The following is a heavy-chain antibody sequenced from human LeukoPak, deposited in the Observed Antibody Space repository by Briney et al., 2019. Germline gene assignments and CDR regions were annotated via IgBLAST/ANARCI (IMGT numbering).Heavy chain of an antibody. CDR2: IIPIFGTA. J-gene: IGHJ5*02. Sequence: SVKVSCKASGYTFTDYYMHWVRQAPGQGLEWMGGIIPIFGTANYAQKFQGRVTITTDESTSTAYMELSSLRSEDTAVYYCASYVSGRYFDWFPWGQGTLVTVSS. CDR3: ASYVSGRYFDWFP. CDR1: GYTFTDYY. V-gene: IGHV1-69*05. D-gene: IGHD3-9*01.